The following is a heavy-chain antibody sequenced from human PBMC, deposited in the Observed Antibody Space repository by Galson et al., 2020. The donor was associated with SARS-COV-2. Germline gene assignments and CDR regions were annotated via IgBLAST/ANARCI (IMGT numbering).Heavy chain of an antibody. Sequence: TGGSLRLSCAASGFSLRSFAMHWVRQAPGKGLEWVAVISSDGSDKYYADSVKGRFIISRDISENTVYLQMNSLRDEDTAVYYCAKPPYYDSSGTFAPIDSWGQGTLVTVSS. V-gene: IGHV3-30*18. J-gene: IGHJ4*02. D-gene: IGHD3-22*01. CDR2: ISSDGSDK. CDR1: GFSLRSFA. CDR3: AKPPYYDSSGTFAPIDS.